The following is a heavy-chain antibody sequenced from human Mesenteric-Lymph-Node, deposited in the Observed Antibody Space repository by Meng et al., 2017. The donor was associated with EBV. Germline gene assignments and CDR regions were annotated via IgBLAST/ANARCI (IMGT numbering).Heavy chain of an antibody. CDR3: ARDHEYCGSTSCYPHY. CDR1: GGTFSMYG. Sequence: QVQVVEAGAEVKKPGSSVRVSCKTSGGTFSMYGISWVRQAPGQGLEWMGGIIPIFGTANYAEKFQGRVTITADESTSTAYMELSSLRSEDTAIYYCARDHEYCGSTSCYPHYWGQGTLVTVSS. J-gene: IGHJ4*02. D-gene: IGHD2-2*01. CDR2: IIPIFGTA. V-gene: IGHV1-69*01.